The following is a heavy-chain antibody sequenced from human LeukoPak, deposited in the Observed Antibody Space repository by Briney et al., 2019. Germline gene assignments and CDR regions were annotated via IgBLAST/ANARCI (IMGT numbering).Heavy chain of an antibody. V-gene: IGHV3-21*01. CDR1: GFTFSSYS. CDR3: ARDWRSSGWMDYYYYIDV. J-gene: IGHJ6*03. Sequence: RTGGSLRLSCAASGFTFSSYSMNWVRQAPGKGLEWVSSISSSSSYIYYADSVKGRFTISRDNAKNSLYLQMNSLRAEDTAVYYCARDWRSSGWMDYYYYIDVWGKGTTVTVSS. D-gene: IGHD6-25*01. CDR2: ISSSSSYI.